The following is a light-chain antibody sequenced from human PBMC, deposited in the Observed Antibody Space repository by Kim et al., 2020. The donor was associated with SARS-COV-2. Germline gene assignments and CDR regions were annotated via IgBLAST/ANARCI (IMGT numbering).Light chain of an antibody. J-gene: IGKJ4*01. CDR3: QQYYSTPRVS. CDR2: GAF. Sequence: DIQMTQSPSSLSASVGDGATISRRASQDIGNSVAWYQHRPGKAPKLLVYGAFRLESGVPSRFSGAVSGTDYSLIISNLQPEDFATYFCQQYYSTPRVSFGGGTKVDIK. CDR1: QDIGNS. V-gene: IGKV1-NL1*01.